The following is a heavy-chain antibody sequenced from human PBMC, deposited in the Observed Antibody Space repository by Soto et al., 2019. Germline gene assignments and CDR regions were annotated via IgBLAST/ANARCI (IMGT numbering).Heavy chain of an antibody. J-gene: IGHJ5*02. D-gene: IGHD1-26*01. V-gene: IGHV3-74*01. CDR3: AREGGSLNWFDP. CDR2: INSDGRST. CDR1: GFTLSTYW. Sequence: PGGSLRLSCAASGFTLSTYWMHWVRQAPGKGLVWVSRINSDGRSTTYADSVKGRFTISRDNAKNTLYLQMNSLRDEDTAVYYCAREGGSLNWFDPWGQGTLVTVSS.